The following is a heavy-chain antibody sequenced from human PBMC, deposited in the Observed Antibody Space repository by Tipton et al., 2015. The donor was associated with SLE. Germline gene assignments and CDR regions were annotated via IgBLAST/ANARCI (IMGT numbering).Heavy chain of an antibody. CDR2: INHSGST. CDR1: GGSFSGYY. CDR3: ARGRLLAYYYYYMDA. Sequence: TLSLTCAVYGGSFSGYYWNWIRQPPGKGLEWIGEINHSGSTNYNPSLKSRVTISVDTSKNQFSLKLSSVTAADTALYYCARGRLLAYYYYYMDAWGKGTTVTVSS. D-gene: IGHD3-22*01. J-gene: IGHJ6*03. V-gene: IGHV4-34*01.